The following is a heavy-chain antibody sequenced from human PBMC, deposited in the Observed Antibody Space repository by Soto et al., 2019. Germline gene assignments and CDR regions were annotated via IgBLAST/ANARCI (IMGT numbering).Heavy chain of an antibody. J-gene: IGHJ4*02. Sequence: GGSLRLSCGASGFTFSNFAMSWFRQAPGRGLEWVSGISASGRDIHYADSVKDRFTVSRDNSKDTLYLQMNSLRAEDTAIYYCAKGKTSGWYYFDYWGQGARVTVSS. CDR3: AKGKTSGWYYFDY. CDR1: GFTFSNFA. D-gene: IGHD6-19*01. V-gene: IGHV3-23*01. CDR2: ISASGRDI.